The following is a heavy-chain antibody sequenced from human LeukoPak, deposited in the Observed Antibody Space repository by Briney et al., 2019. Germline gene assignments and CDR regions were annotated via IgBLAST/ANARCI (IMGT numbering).Heavy chain of an antibody. CDR3: ARAGSSGWYDNYYYMDV. J-gene: IGHJ6*03. CDR1: GGTFSSYA. Sequence: SVKVSCKASGGTFSSYAISWVRQAPGQGLEWMGGIIPIFGTANYAQKFQGGVTITTDESTSTAYMELSSLRSEDTAVYYCARAGSSGWYDNYYYMDVWGKGTTVTVSS. V-gene: IGHV1-69*05. D-gene: IGHD6-19*01. CDR2: IIPIFGTA.